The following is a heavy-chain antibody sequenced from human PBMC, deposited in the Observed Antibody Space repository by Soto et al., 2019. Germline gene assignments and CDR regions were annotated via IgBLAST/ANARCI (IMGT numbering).Heavy chain of an antibody. CDR2: IYYSGST. V-gene: IGHV4-59*01. Sequence: PSETLSLTCTVSGGSISSYYWSWIRQPPGKGLEWIGYIYYSGSTNYSPSLKSRVTISVDTSKNQFSLKLSSVTAADTAVYYCARFGVDAFDIWGQGTMVTVSS. J-gene: IGHJ3*02. CDR3: ARFGVDAFDI. D-gene: IGHD3-10*01. CDR1: GGSISSYY.